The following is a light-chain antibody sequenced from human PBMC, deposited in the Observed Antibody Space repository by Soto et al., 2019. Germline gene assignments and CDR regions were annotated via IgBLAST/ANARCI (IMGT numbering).Light chain of an antibody. J-gene: IGLJ1*01. Sequence: QAVVTQPPSASGTPGQRVTISCSGSSSNIGSYTVNWYQQFPGTAPKLLMYSNNERPSGVPDRFSGSKSGTSGSLAISGLQSEDEADYYCAAWDDSLKGYVFGTGTKLTVL. CDR2: SNN. CDR1: SSNIGSYT. V-gene: IGLV1-44*01. CDR3: AAWDDSLKGYV.